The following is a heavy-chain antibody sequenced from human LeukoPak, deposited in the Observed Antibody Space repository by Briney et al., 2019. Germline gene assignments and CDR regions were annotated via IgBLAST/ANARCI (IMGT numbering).Heavy chain of an antibody. CDR3: ARVTPGESCGGDCQGYYYYGMDV. V-gene: IGHV4-31*03. Sequence: SETLSLTCTVSGGFISSGGYYWSWIRQHPGKGLEWIGYTYYSGSTYYNPSLKSRVTISVDTSKNQFSLKLSSVTAADTAVYYCARVTPGESCGGDCQGYYYYGMDVWGQGTTVTVSS. J-gene: IGHJ6*02. CDR2: TYYSGST. D-gene: IGHD2-21*02. CDR1: GGFISSGGYY.